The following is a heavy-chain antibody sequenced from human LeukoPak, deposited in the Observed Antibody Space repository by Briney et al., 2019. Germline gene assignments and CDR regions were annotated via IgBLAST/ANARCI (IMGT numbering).Heavy chain of an antibody. CDR3: ARVGGDYRPRSYAFDI. V-gene: IGHV4-30-2*01. D-gene: IGHD4-17*01. CDR2: IYHSGST. Sequence: SETLSLTCTVSGGSISSGGYYWSWIRQPPGKGLEWIGYIYHSGSTYYNPSLKSRVTISVDRSKNQFSLKLSSVTAADTAVYYCARVGGDYRPRSYAFDIWGQGTMVTVSS. CDR1: GGSISSGGYY. J-gene: IGHJ3*02.